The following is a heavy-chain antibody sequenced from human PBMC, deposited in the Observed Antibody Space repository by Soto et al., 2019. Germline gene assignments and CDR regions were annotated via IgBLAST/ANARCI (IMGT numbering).Heavy chain of an antibody. CDR1: GYTFTGYY. V-gene: IGHV1-2*02. D-gene: IGHD5-12*01. CDR2: INPNSGGT. CDR3: ARVEYSGYDNFDY. J-gene: IGHJ4*02. Sequence: GASVQVSCKASGYTFTGYYMHCVRQAPGQGLEWMGWINPNSGGTNYAQKFQGRVTMTRDTSISTAYMELSRLRSDDTAVYYCARVEYSGYDNFDYWGQGTLVTVSS.